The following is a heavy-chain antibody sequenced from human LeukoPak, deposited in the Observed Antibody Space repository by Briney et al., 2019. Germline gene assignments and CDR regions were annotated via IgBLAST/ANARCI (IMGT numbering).Heavy chain of an antibody. D-gene: IGHD6-13*01. Sequence: TGGSLRLSCTASGFTFSNYGMHWLRQAPGKGLEWVAVISYDGNKKYYADSVKDRFTISRDNSKNTLYLQMNSLRAEDTTVYYCAKELAAGGPQDYWGQGTLVTVSS. V-gene: IGHV3-30*18. J-gene: IGHJ4*02. CDR2: ISYDGNKK. CDR1: GFTFSNYG. CDR3: AKELAAGGPQDY.